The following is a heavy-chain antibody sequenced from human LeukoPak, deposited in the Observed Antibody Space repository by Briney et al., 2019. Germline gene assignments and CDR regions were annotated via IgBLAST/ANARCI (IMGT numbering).Heavy chain of an antibody. J-gene: IGHJ3*02. Sequence: ASVKVSCKASGGTFSSYAISWVRQAPGQGLEWMGWINPNSGGTNYAQKFQGRVTMTRDTSISTAYMELSRLRSDDTAVYYCARVGGYYLRAFDIWGQGTMVTVSS. V-gene: IGHV1-2*02. D-gene: IGHD3-3*01. CDR2: INPNSGGT. CDR1: GGTFSSYA. CDR3: ARVGGYYLRAFDI.